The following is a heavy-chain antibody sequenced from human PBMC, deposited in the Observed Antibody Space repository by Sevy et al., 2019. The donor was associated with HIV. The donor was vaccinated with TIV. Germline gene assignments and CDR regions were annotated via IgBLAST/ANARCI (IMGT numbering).Heavy chain of an antibody. CDR3: AKGHEYCSGGSCYPGGMDV. CDR1: GFTFSSYA. J-gene: IGHJ6*02. Sequence: GGSLRLSCAASGFTFSSYAMSWVRQAPGKGLEWVSTISGSGGSTYDADSVKGRFTISRDNSKNTLYLQMNSLRAEDTAVYYCAKGHEYCSGGSCYPGGMDVRGQGTTVTVSS. D-gene: IGHD2-15*01. CDR2: ISGSGGST. V-gene: IGHV3-23*01.